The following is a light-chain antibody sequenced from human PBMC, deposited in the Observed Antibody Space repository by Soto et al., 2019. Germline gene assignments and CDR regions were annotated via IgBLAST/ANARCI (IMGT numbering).Light chain of an antibody. J-gene: IGLJ2*01. V-gene: IGLV2-14*01. CDR2: DVS. CDR3: SSYTSSSTLI. CDR1: SSDVGDYNS. Sequence: QSALTQPASVSGSPGQSITISCTGTSSDVGDYNSVSWFQQHPGKAPKLILYDVSNRPSGVSNRFSGSKSGNTASLTIAGLQADDEAAYYCSSYTSSSTLIFGGGTKLTVL.